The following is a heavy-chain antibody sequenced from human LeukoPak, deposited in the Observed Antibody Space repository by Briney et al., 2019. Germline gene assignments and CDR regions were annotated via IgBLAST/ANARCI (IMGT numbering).Heavy chain of an antibody. CDR3: ARNSGYEYNWFDP. D-gene: IGHD5-12*01. Sequence: SETLSLTCTVSGGSISSYYWGWFRQPPGKGLEWFGYIYYSGSTNYNPSLKSRVTISVDTSKNQFSLKLSSVTAADTAVYYCARNSGYEYNWFDPWGQGTLVTVSS. V-gene: IGHV4-59*01. CDR1: GGSISSYY. CDR2: IYYSGST. J-gene: IGHJ5*02.